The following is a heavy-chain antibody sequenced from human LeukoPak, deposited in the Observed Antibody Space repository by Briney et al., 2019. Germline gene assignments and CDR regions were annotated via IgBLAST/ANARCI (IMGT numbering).Heavy chain of an antibody. Sequence: TVNVSCKVSGYTFTSYYMHWVRHTPAQGLEWVGIINPSGGSTSYAQKFQGRVTMNRETSTSTVYMELSSPRSEDTAVYYCARGIVVVVAALYNWFDPWGQGTLVTVSS. CDR1: GYTFTSYY. V-gene: IGHV1-46*01. CDR2: INPSGGST. CDR3: ARGIVVVVAALYNWFDP. J-gene: IGHJ5*02. D-gene: IGHD2-15*01.